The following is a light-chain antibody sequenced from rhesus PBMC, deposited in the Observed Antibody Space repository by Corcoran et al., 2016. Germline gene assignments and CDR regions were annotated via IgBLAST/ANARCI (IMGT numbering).Light chain of an antibody. CDR2: KAS. Sequence: DIQMTQSPSSLSASVGDTVTITCRASQGISSWLAWYQQKPGKAPKLLIYKASSLQSGVPSRFSGRGSWTDFTLTISSLQSEDFATYYCQQYSSRPYSFGQGTKVEIK. V-gene: IGKV1-22*01. CDR3: QQYSSRPYS. J-gene: IGKJ2*01. CDR1: QGISSW.